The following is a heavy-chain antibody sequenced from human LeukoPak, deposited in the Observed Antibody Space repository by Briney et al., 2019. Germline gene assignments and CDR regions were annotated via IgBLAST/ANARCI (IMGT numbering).Heavy chain of an antibody. CDR1: GGSISSYY. D-gene: IGHD2-15*01. CDR2: IYYSGST. Sequence: PSETLSLTCTVSGGSISSYYWSRIRQPPGKGLEWIGYIYYSGSTNYNPSLKSRVTISVDTSKNQFSLKLSSVTAADTAVYYCARGRVAALLDYWGQGTLVTVSS. CDR3: ARGRVAALLDY. J-gene: IGHJ4*02. V-gene: IGHV4-59*08.